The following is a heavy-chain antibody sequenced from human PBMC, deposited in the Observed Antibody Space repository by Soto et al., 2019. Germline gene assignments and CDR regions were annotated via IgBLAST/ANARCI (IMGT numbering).Heavy chain of an antibody. CDR1: GFTFSSYE. V-gene: IGHV3-48*03. J-gene: IGHJ6*02. CDR3: ARDPDGYYYYYGMDV. Sequence: GGSLRLSRAASGFTFSSYEMNWVRQAPGKGLEWVSYISSSGSTIYYADSVKGRFTISRDNAKNSLYLQMNSLRAEDTAVYYCARDPDGYYYYYGMDVWGQGTTVTVSS. CDR2: ISSSGSTI.